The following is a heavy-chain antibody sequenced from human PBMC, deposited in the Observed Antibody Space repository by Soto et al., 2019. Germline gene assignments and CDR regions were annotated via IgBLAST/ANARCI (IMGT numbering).Heavy chain of an antibody. Sequence: PSETLSLTCTVSGGSVSSGSYYWSWIRQPPGKGLEWIGYIYYSGSTNYNPSLKSRVTISVDTSKNQFSLKLSPVTAADTAVYYCARLSYSNYDYWGQGTLVTVSS. D-gene: IGHD4-4*01. CDR2: IYYSGST. J-gene: IGHJ4*02. V-gene: IGHV4-61*01. CDR3: ARLSYSNYDY. CDR1: GGSVSSGSYY.